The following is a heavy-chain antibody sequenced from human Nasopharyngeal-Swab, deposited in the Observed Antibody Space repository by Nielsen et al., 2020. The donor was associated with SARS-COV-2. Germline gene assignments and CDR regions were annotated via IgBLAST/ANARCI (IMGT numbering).Heavy chain of an antibody. CDR3: ARGGSLSELFDY. Sequence: SETLSLTCAVSGGSISTNNWWTWVRQPPGKGLEWIGEIYHSGNTNYNPSLKSRVTISLDRSKSQFSLNLSSVTAADTAVYYCARGGSLSELFDYWGQGTLVTVSS. V-gene: IGHV4-4*02. J-gene: IGHJ4*02. D-gene: IGHD6-6*01. CDR1: GGSISTNNW. CDR2: IYHSGNT.